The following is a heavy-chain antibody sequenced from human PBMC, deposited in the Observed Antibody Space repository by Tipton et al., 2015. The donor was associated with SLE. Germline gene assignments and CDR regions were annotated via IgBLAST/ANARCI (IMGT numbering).Heavy chain of an antibody. D-gene: IGHD3/OR15-3a*01. CDR1: GGSISSGSFY. Sequence: TLSLTCTVSGGSISSGSFYWPWIRQPAGKGLEWVGRIYTRGRTIYNPSLKSRLTISVDTSRNQFSLKLNSLTAADTAVYYCARTALGFNFWTGAPFGPWGQGTPVIVSS. J-gene: IGHJ5*02. CDR2: IYTRGRT. CDR3: ARTALGFNFWTGAPFGP. V-gene: IGHV4-61*02.